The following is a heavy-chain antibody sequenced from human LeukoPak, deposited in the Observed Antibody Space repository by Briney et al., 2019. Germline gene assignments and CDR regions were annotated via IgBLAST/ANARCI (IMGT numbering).Heavy chain of an antibody. Sequence: GASVKVSCKASGYTFTGYYMHWVRQAPGQGLEWMGWINPNSGGTNYAQKFQGRVTMTRDTSISTAYMELSRLRSDDTAVYYCARSITMVRGVIIRWFDPWGQGTLVTVSS. CDR2: INPNSGGT. V-gene: IGHV1-2*02. D-gene: IGHD3-10*01. J-gene: IGHJ5*02. CDR1: GYTFTGYY. CDR3: ARSITMVRGVIIRWFDP.